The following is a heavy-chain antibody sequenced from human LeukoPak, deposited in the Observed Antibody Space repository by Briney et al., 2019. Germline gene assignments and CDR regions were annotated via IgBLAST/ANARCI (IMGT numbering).Heavy chain of an antibody. D-gene: IGHD3-3*02. CDR3: ARDVSNYFDY. CDR2: ISHDLTYQ. J-gene: IGHJ4*02. V-gene: IGHV3-30*05. Sequence: GGSLRLSCAASGFTFSGYGMHWVRQAPGKGLEWVAVISHDLTYQAYADSVKGRFTISRDDSKNTLYVQMNSLRTEGTAFYYCARDVSNYFDYWGLGTLVTVSS. CDR1: GFTFSGYG.